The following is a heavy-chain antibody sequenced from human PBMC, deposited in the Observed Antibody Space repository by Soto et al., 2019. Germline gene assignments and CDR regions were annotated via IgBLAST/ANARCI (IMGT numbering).Heavy chain of an antibody. V-gene: IGHV4-4*07. J-gene: IGHJ4*02. CDR1: GGSISSYY. CDR3: ARACSSNSCYDVFDY. D-gene: IGHD2-2*01. CDR2: IYTSGST. Sequence: LSLTCTVSGGSISSYYWSWIRQPAGKGLEWIGRIYTSGSTNYNPSLKSRVTMSVDTSKNQFSLKLSSVTAADTAVYYCARACSSNSCYDVFDYWGQGTLVTVS.